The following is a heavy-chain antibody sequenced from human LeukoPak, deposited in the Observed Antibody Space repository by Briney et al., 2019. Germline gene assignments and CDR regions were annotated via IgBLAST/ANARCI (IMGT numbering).Heavy chain of an antibody. CDR2: INPNSGGT. CDR3: ARVRYCSSTSCSTAYYYYGMDV. Sequence: ASVKVSCKASGYTFTGYYMHWVRQAPGQGLEGMGWINPNSGGTNYAQKFQGRVTMTRDTSISTAYMELSRLRSDDTAVYYCARVRYCSSTSCSTAYYYYGMDVWGQGTTVTVSS. V-gene: IGHV1-2*02. CDR1: GYTFTGYY. J-gene: IGHJ6*02. D-gene: IGHD2-2*01.